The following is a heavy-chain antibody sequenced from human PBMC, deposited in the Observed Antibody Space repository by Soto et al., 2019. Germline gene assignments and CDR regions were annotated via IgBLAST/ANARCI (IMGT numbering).Heavy chain of an antibody. D-gene: IGHD5-18*01. Sequence: QVQLQESGPGLVKPSGTLSLTCAVSGGSISSSNWWSWVRQPPGKGLEWIGEIYHSGSTNYNPSLKSRVTISVDKSKNRFSLKLSSVTAAHRAVYYCARSSTGVATAGGWFSYGMDVWGQGTTVTVSS. CDR1: GGSISSSNW. V-gene: IGHV4-4*02. CDR3: ARSSTGVATAGGWFSYGMDV. CDR2: IYHSGST. J-gene: IGHJ6*02.